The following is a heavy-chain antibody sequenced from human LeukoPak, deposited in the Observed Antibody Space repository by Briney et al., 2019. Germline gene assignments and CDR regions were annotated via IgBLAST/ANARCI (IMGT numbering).Heavy chain of an antibody. V-gene: IGHV1-18*01. CDR2: ISAYNGNT. J-gene: IGHJ4*02. Sequence: ASVKVSCKASGYTLTSYGIRWVRHAPGQGLEWMGWISAYNGNTNYAQKLQGRVTMTTDTSTSTVYVELRSLRSDDTAVYYCAIGGMITFGGVIVPNYFNYWGQGTLVTVSS. CDR3: AIGGMITFGGVIVPNYFNY. CDR1: GYTLTSYG. D-gene: IGHD3-16*02.